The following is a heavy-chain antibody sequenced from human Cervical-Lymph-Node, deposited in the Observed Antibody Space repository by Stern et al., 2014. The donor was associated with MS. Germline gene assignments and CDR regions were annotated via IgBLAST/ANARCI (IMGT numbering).Heavy chain of an antibody. CDR1: GFTFSNYN. V-gene: IGHV3-21*06. J-gene: IGHJ3*02. Sequence: VQLEESGGGLVKPGGSLRLSCAASGFTFSNYNMHWVRQAPGKGLEWVSSITHVGDYIYYADSVKGRLSISRDNAKNSLYLQMEILRVEDTAVYYCARNLNAFDIWGQGTLVTVS. CDR3: ARNLNAFDI. CDR2: ITHVGDYI.